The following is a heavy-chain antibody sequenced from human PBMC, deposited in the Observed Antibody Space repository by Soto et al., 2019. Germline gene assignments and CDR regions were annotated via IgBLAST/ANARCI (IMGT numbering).Heavy chain of an antibody. V-gene: IGHV3-7*01. Sequence: EVQLVESGGGLVQPGGSLRLSCAASGFTFSHYWMSWVRQAPGKGLEWVANIKQDGSETYYVDSVKGRFTISRDSAKNSLYLQMNSLRAEDTAVYYCARERRGSSGWHYFDYWGQGTLVTVSS. J-gene: IGHJ4*02. CDR2: IKQDGSET. CDR3: ARERRGSSGWHYFDY. D-gene: IGHD6-19*01. CDR1: GFTFSHYW.